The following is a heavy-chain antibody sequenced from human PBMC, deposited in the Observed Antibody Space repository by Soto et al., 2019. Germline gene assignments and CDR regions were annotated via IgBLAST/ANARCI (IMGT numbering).Heavy chain of an antibody. J-gene: IGHJ6*02. D-gene: IGHD3-22*01. V-gene: IGHV3-15*07. Sequence: PGGSLRLSCAASGFTFSNAWMNWVRQAPGKGLEWVGRIKSKTDGGTTDYAAPVKGRFTISRDDSKNTLYLQMNSLKTEDTAVYYCTTAFYPYYYDCSGYYSYYGMDVWGQGTTVTVSS. CDR1: GFTFSNAW. CDR3: TTAFYPYYYDCSGYYSYYGMDV. CDR2: IKSKTDGGTT.